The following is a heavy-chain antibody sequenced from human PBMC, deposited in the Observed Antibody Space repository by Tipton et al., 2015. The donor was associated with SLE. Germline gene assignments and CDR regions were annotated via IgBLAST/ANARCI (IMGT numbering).Heavy chain of an antibody. V-gene: IGHV4-4*08. CDR1: GGPISGYY. Sequence: TLSLTCTVSGGPISGYYWSWIRQSPGQGLEWIGFIHSSGSTSYKPSLKSRVTISVDTSMNQFSLKVTSVTAADTAVYYCARESVVVAGTLDYWGQGTLVTVSS. J-gene: IGHJ4*02. CDR2: IHSSGST. D-gene: IGHD6-19*01. CDR3: ARESVVVAGTLDY.